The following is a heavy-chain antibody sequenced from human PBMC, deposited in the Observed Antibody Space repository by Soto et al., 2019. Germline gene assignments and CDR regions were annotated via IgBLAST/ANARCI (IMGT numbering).Heavy chain of an antibody. Sequence: QVQLVESGGGVVQPGRSLRLSCAASGFTFSSYGMHWVRQAPGKGLEWVAVISYDGSNKYYADSVKGRFTISRDNSKNTLYLQMNSLRAEDTAVYYCAKDVYSSGWGGLDYWGQGTLVTVSS. D-gene: IGHD6-19*01. V-gene: IGHV3-30*18. CDR1: GFTFSSYG. CDR3: AKDVYSSGWGGLDY. J-gene: IGHJ4*02. CDR2: ISYDGSNK.